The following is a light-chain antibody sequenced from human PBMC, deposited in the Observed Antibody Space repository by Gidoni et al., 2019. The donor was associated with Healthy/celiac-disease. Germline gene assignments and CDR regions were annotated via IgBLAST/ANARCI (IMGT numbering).Light chain of an antibody. V-gene: IGKV1-39*01. J-gene: IGKJ4*01. CDR3: HRSYSTQLT. Sequence: DIQMTQSPSSLSASVGDSVTITCRASQSISSYLNWYQQKPGNAPTLQIYAASSLHSGVPSRFSGSGSGIDFTLSISRLEPVEFATCYCHRSYSTQLTFGGGTRVEIK. CDR1: QSISSY. CDR2: AAS.